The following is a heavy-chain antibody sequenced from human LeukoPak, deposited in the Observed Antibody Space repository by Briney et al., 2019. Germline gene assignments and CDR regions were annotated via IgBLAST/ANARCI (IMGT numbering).Heavy chain of an antibody. CDR1: GFTFSDYY. D-gene: IGHD3-3*01. V-gene: IGHV3-11*03. J-gene: IGHJ4*02. CDR2: ISGSSTYT. Sequence: GGSLRLSCAASGFTFSDYYMNWIRQAPGKGLEWVSYISGSSTYTNYADSVRGRFTISRDNSKNTLFLQMNSLRAEDTAVYYCAARYDFRSGYNYWGQGTLVTVSS. CDR3: AARYDFRSGYNY.